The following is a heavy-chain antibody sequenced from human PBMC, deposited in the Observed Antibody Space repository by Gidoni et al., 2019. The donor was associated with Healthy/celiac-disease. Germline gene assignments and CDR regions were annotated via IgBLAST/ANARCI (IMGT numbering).Heavy chain of an antibody. CDR1: GYPFSSSS. D-gene: IGHD3-16*01. CDR2: ISSSRSYI. CDR3: RRVGPSTSDYYYYYYMDV. J-gene: IGHJ6*03. V-gene: IGHV3-21*01. Sequence: EVQLVESGGGLVKPGGSLRFFCAASGYPFSSSSMNWVRQAPGKGLACVSSISSSRSYIYYADSGKGRFTISRDNAKNSLYLQMNSLRAEDTAVYYCRRVGPSTSDYYYYYYMDVWGKGTTVTVSS.